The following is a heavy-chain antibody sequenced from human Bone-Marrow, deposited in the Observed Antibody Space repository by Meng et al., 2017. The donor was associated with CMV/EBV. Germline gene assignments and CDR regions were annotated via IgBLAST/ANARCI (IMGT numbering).Heavy chain of an antibody. V-gene: IGHV3-30*04. Sequence: GESLKISCAASGFSFNNYAIHWVRQAPGSGLEWVAVISYDETSQYYSDSVKGRFTISRDNSKNTLYLQMSSLRAEDTAVYYCARSVKQRLERIGLDMWGQGTMVTVSS. CDR3: ARSVKQRLERIGLDM. CDR1: GFSFNNYA. CDR2: ISYDETSQ. D-gene: IGHD6-25*01. J-gene: IGHJ3*02.